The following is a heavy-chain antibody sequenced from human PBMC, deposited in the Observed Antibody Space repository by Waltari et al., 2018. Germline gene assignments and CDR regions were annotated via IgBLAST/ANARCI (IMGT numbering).Heavy chain of an antibody. V-gene: IGHV3-30*02. CDR1: GLSFSSYG. CDR3: AKVETSVTTYDGFDV. Sequence: QVQLVESGGGVVQPGGSLRLSCAAAGLSFSSYGMHWVRQAPGKGLEWVAFIEYNGNNKYYSDPAKGRFTISRDSSKNTLYLQMNSLRVEDTALYYCAKVETSVTTYDGFDVWGQGTMVTVSS. D-gene: IGHD4-17*01. CDR2: IEYNGNNK. J-gene: IGHJ3*01.